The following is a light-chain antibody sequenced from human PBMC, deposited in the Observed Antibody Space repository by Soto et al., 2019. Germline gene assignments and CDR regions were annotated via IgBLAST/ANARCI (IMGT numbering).Light chain of an antibody. J-gene: IGKJ3*01. CDR2: AAS. Sequence: DIQMTQSQPSLSASVGDRVTITCRASQGISNYLAWYQQKPGKVPKLLIYAASTLQSGVPSRFSASGSGTYFNLTISSLQPEDVATYYCQKYNSVPFTFAPGTKVEIK. CDR3: QKYNSVPFT. V-gene: IGKV1-27*01. CDR1: QGISNY.